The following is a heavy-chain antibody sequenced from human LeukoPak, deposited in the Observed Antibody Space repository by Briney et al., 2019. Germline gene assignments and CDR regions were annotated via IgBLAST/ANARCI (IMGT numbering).Heavy chain of an antibody. Sequence: PGGSLRLSCAASGFTFSNYAMHWVRQAPGKGLEWVAVKSYDGSNKYYADSVKGRFTISRDNSKNTLYLQMNSLRAEDTAVYYCARAASGYSSGGYFDLWGRGTLVTVSS. D-gene: IGHD6-19*01. J-gene: IGHJ2*01. V-gene: IGHV3-30-3*01. CDR2: KSYDGSNK. CDR3: ARAASGYSSGGYFDL. CDR1: GFTFSNYA.